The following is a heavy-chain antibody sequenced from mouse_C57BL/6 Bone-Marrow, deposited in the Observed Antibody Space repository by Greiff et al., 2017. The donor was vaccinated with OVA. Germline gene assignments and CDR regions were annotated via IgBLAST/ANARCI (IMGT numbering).Heavy chain of an antibody. CDR2: ISYDGSN. CDR3: ARYYDGY. Sequence: DVKLQESGPGLVKPSQSLSLTCSVTGYSITSGYYWNWIRQFPGNKLEWMGYISYDGSNNYNPSLKNRISITRDTSKNQFFLKLNSVTTEDTATYYCARYYDGYWGQGTTLTVSS. D-gene: IGHD1-1*01. V-gene: IGHV3-6*01. J-gene: IGHJ2*01. CDR1: GYSITSGYY.